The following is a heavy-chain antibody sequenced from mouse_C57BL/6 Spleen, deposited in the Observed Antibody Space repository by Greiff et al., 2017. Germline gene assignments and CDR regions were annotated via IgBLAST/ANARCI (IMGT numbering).Heavy chain of an antibody. D-gene: IGHD4-1*01. Sequence: QVQLQQSGAELVKPGASVKISWKASGYAFSSYWMNWVKQRPGKGLEWIGQIYPGDGDTNYNGKFKGKATLTADKSSSTAYMQLSSLTSEDSAVYFCAREELGRRYFDVWGTGTTVTVSS. CDR1: GYAFSSYW. J-gene: IGHJ1*03. CDR2: IYPGDGDT. CDR3: AREELGRRYFDV. V-gene: IGHV1-80*01.